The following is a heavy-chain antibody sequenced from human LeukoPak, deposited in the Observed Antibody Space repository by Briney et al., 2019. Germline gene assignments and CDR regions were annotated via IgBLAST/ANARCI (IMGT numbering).Heavy chain of an antibody. Sequence: GGSLRLSCAAPGFTFSSYSMNWVRQAPGKGLEWVSSISSSSSYIYYADSVKGRFTISRDNAKNSLYLQMNSLRAEDTAVYYCARVAGYSYGSTYFDYWGQGTLVIVSS. CDR2: ISSSSSYI. CDR3: ARVAGYSYGSTYFDY. V-gene: IGHV3-21*01. D-gene: IGHD5-18*01. CDR1: GFTFSSYS. J-gene: IGHJ4*02.